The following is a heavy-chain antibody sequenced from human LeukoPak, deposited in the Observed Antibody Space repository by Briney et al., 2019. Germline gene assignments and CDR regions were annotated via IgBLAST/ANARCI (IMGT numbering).Heavy chain of an antibody. CDR1: GGSFSGYY. CDR2: INHSGST. Sequence: PSETLSLTCAVYGGSFSGYYWSWIRQPPGKGLEWIGEINHSGSTNYNPSLKSRVTISVDTSKNQFSLKLSSVTAADTAVYYCARDSSGWYRGGLNYYYYYMDVWGKGTTVTISS. CDR3: ARDSSGWYRGGLNYYYYYMDV. D-gene: IGHD6-19*01. V-gene: IGHV4-34*01. J-gene: IGHJ6*03.